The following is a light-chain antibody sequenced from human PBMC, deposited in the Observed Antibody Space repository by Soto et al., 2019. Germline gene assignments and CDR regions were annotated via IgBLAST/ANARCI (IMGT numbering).Light chain of an antibody. CDR2: GAS. Sequence: IGMTQSPATLSVSPGERAALYGRASQSVSSNFAWYQHKPGQAPRLLIYGASTRATGIPARFSGSGSGTEFTLTISSLKSEDFAVYYCQQYNNWPYTFGQGTKLELK. CDR1: QSVSSN. CDR3: QQYNNWPYT. J-gene: IGKJ2*01. V-gene: IGKV3-15*01.